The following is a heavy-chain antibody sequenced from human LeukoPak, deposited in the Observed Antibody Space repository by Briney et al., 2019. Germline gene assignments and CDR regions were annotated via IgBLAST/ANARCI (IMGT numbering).Heavy chain of an antibody. V-gene: IGHV4-39*01. CDR3: ARAGYSSGWYYFDY. CDR2: IYYSGST. D-gene: IGHD6-19*01. Sequence: PSETLSLTCTVSGGSISSSSYYWGWIRQPPGKGLEWIGSIYYSGSTYYNPSLKSRVTISVDTSKNQFSLKPSSVTAADTAVYYCARAGYSSGWYYFDYWGQGTLVTVSS. J-gene: IGHJ4*02. CDR1: GGSISSSSYY.